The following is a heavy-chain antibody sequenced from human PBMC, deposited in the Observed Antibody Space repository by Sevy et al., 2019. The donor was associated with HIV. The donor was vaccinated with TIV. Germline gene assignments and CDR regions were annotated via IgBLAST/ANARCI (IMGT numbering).Heavy chain of an antibody. CDR1: GGSISSGSYF. J-gene: IGHJ4*02. Sequence: SETLSLTCTVSGGSISSGSYFWSWIRQPAGKGLEWIGRIYTSGSTNYNPSLKSRVTISVDTSKNQFSLKLSSVTAADTAVYYCARDRGYSSSWYYFDYWGQGTLVTVSS. CDR2: IYTSGST. V-gene: IGHV4-61*02. CDR3: ARDRGYSSSWYYFDY. D-gene: IGHD6-13*01.